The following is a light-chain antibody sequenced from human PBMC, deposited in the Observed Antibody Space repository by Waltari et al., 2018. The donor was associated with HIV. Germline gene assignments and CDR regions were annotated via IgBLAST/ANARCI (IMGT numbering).Light chain of an antibody. Sequence: QSALTQPASVSGSPGQSITVSCTGTSSDVGGYNFVSWYQQHPGKAPKFIIFDVFKRPAGFADRFSGSRSGNTASLTVSGLQAEDEADYYCCSYAGSRTWVFGGGTALTVL. J-gene: IGLJ3*02. V-gene: IGLV2-23*02. CDR1: SSDVGGYNF. CDR3: CSYAGSRTWV. CDR2: DVF.